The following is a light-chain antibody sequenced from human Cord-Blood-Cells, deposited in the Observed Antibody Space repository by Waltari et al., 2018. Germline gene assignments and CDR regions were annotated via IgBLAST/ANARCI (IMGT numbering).Light chain of an antibody. Sequence: DIVMTQSPDSLAVSLGERATIHCKSSQSVLYSSNNKNYLAWYQQKPGQPPKLLIYWASTRESGVPDRFSGSGSGTDFTLTISSLQAEDVAVYYCQLYYSTPYTFGQGTKLEIK. V-gene: IGKV4-1*01. CDR1: QSVLYSSNNKNY. CDR3: QLYYSTPYT. J-gene: IGKJ2*01. CDR2: WAS.